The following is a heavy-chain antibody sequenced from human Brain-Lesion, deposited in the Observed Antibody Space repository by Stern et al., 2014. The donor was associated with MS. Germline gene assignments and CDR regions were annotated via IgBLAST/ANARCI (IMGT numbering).Heavy chain of an antibody. D-gene: IGHD3-22*01. V-gene: IGHV4-59*01. CDR1: GGSIGNYY. J-gene: IGHJ4*02. CDR3: ARDLGAFYYDV. Sequence: QVQLVESGPGLVKPSETLSLTCTVSGGSIGNYYWSWLRQPPGKRPEWGGYTVPRGCTDSNPSRKRRAPISLDTSKNQFSLKLTSMTAADTAVYYCARDLGAFYYDVWGQGTLVTVSS. CDR2: TVPRGCT.